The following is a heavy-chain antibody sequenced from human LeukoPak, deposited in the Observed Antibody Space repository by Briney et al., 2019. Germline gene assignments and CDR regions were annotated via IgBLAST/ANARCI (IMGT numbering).Heavy chain of an antibody. J-gene: IGHJ4*02. Sequence: GGSLRLSCAASGFTFSSYEMNWVRQAPGKGLEWVSYISSSGSTHYADSVKGRFTISRDNSKNTVYLQMNSLRAEDTAVYYCARNDRWAQYYFDSWGQGTLVTVSS. V-gene: IGHV3-48*03. CDR3: ARNDRWAQYYFDS. D-gene: IGHD1-1*01. CDR1: GFTFSSYE. CDR2: ISSSGST.